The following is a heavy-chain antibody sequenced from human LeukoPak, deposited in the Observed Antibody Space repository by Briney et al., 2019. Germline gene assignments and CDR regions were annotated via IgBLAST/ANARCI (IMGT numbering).Heavy chain of an antibody. D-gene: IGHD3-22*01. J-gene: IGHJ6*03. CDR3: ARLKYYDSTGYSPGYYMDV. V-gene: IGHV4-4*07. Sequence: ASETLSLTCTVSGGSIINYYWSWIRQSAGTGLEWVGRIYITGSTNYNPSLQSRLSMSVDTSKNQFSLRLTSVSAADTAVYYCARLKYYDSTGYSPGYYMDVWGKGITVTVFS. CDR1: GGSIINYY. CDR2: IYITGST.